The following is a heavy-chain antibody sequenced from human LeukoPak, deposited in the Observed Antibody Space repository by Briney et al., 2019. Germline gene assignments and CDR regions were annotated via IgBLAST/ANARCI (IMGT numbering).Heavy chain of an antibody. CDR3: ARGSFGHFDR. Sequence: SETLSLTCSVSGGSINDYYLNWIRQPAGKGLEWIGRFYSSGGTYYNPTLKSPVTISVDKSKNQLSLNLRSVTAADTAVYYCARGSFGHFDRWGQGTLVTVSS. J-gene: IGHJ4*02. CDR1: GGSINDYY. V-gene: IGHV4-4*07. D-gene: IGHD5-18*01. CDR2: FYSSGGT.